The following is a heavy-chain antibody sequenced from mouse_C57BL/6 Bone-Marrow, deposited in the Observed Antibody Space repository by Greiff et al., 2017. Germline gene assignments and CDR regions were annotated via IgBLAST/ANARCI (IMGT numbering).Heavy chain of an antibody. CDR1: GYTFTSYW. J-gene: IGHJ4*01. CDR2: IDPSDSYT. D-gene: IGHD1-1*01. V-gene: IGHV1-59*01. Sequence: VQLQQPGAELVRPGTSVKLSCKASGYTFTSYWMHWVKQRPGQGLAWIGVIDPSDSYTNYNQKFKGEATLTVDTSSSTAYMQLSSLTSEDSAVYYCARDILPSYAMDYGGQGTSVTVSS. CDR3: ARDILPSYAMDY.